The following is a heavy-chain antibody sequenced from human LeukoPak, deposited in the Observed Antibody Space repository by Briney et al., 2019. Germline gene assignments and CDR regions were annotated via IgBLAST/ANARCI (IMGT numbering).Heavy chain of an antibody. D-gene: IGHD3-10*01. CDR2: IYPGDSDT. Sequence: GESLKISCKGSGYSFTSYWIGWVRQMPGKGLEWMGSIYPGDSDTRYSPSFQGQVTISADKSISTAYLQWSSLKASDTAMYYCARQALWFGELLPLYFDYWGQGTLVTVSS. V-gene: IGHV5-51*01. CDR3: ARQALWFGELLPLYFDY. J-gene: IGHJ4*02. CDR1: GYSFTSYW.